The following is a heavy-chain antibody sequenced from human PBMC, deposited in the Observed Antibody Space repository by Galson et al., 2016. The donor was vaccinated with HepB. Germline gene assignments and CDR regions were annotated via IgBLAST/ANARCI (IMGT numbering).Heavy chain of an antibody. Sequence: SLRLSCAASGFTFSTYSMNWVRQAPGKGLEWVSYISSSSNYIYYGDSVKGRFTISRDNAKNSLYLQMNSLRAEDTAVYYCARDDYYYGSYSMDVWGQGTTVSVSS. CDR3: ARDDYYYGSYSMDV. D-gene: IGHD3-10*01. CDR2: ISSSSNYI. J-gene: IGHJ6*02. CDR1: GFTFSTYS. V-gene: IGHV3-21*01.